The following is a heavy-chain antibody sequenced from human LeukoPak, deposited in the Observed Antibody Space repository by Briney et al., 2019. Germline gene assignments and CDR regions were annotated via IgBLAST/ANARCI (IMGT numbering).Heavy chain of an antibody. V-gene: IGHV3-48*03. CDR1: GFTFSSYE. CDR2: ISSSGSTM. CDR3: ARAPYYYDSSGYFQH. D-gene: IGHD3-22*01. J-gene: IGHJ1*01. Sequence: PGGSLRRSCAASGFTFSSYEMNWVRQAPGKGLEWVSYISSSGSTMYYADSVKGRFTISRDNAKNSLYLQLNSLRAEDTAVYYCARAPYYYDSSGYFQHWGQGTLVTVSS.